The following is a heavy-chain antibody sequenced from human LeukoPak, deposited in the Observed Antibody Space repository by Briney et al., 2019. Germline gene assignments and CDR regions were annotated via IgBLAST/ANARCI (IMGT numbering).Heavy chain of an antibody. CDR1: GGTFSSYA. CDR3: ARDKGGYSYGYFPHY. CDR2: IIPIFGTA. Sequence: SVKVSCKASGGTFSSYAISWVRQAPGQGLEWMGGIIPIFGTANYAHKFQVRVTITTDESTSTAYMELSSLRSEDTAVYYCARDKGGYSYGYFPHYWGQGTLVTVSS. J-gene: IGHJ4*02. D-gene: IGHD5-18*01. V-gene: IGHV1-69*05.